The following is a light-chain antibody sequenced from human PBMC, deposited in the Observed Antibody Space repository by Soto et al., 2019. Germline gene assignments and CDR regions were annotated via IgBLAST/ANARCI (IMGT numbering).Light chain of an antibody. CDR3: QQRSNWPRT. V-gene: IGKV3-11*01. CDR1: QSVSSN. CDR2: DAS. J-gene: IGKJ1*01. Sequence: EIVLTQSPATLSLSPGERATLSCRASQSVSSNLAWYQQKPGKAPRLLIYDASNRATGIPGRFSGSGSGTDFTFTISSLEPEDFAVYYCQQRSNWPRTFGQGTKVDIK.